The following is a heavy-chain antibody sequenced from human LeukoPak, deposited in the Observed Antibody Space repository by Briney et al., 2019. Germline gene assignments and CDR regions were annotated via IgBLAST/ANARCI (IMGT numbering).Heavy chain of an antibody. CDR2: IYYSGST. CDR3: ARDNSRSYLDY. CDR1: GGSISSYY. D-gene: IGHD1-14*01. V-gene: IGHV4-59*01. Sequence: SETLSLTCTVSGGSISSYYWSWIRQPPGKGLEWIGYIYYSGSTNHNPSLKSRVTISVDTSKNQFSLKLSSVTAADTAVYYCARDNSRSYLDYWGQGTLVTVSS. J-gene: IGHJ4*02.